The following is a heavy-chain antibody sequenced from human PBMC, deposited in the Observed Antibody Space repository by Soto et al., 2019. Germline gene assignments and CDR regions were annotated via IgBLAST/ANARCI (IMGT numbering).Heavy chain of an antibody. J-gene: IGHJ4*02. CDR3: ARDPGDYYDSSGYYN. CDR1: GYSISSGYY. Sequence: ASETLSLTCAVSGYSISSGYYWGWIRQPPGKGLEWIGSIYHSGSTYYNPSLKSRVTISVDTSKNQFSLKLSSVTAADTAVYYCARDPGDYYDSSGYYNWGQGTLVTVSS. V-gene: IGHV4-38-2*02. CDR2: IYHSGST. D-gene: IGHD3-22*01.